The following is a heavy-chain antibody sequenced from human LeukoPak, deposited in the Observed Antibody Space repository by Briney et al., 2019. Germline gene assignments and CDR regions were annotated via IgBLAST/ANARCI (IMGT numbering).Heavy chain of an antibody. CDR3: ATFYCSSTSCYIDYYYSMDV. Sequence: GASVKVSCKVSGYTLTELSMHWVRQAPGKGLEWMGGFDPEDGETIYAQKFQGRVTMTEDTSTDTAYMELSSLRSEDTAVYYCATFYCSSTSCYIDYYYSMDVWGQGTTVTVSS. V-gene: IGHV1-24*01. CDR2: FDPEDGET. CDR1: GYTLTELS. J-gene: IGHJ6*02. D-gene: IGHD2-2*02.